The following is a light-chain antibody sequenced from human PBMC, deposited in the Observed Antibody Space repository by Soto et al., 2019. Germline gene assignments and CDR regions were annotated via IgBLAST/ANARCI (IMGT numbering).Light chain of an antibody. Sequence: EIVLTQSPGTLSLSPGERVTLSCRASQSVSSSYLAWYQQKPGQAPRPLIYGASSRAIGIPDRFSGSGSGTDFTLTISRLEPEEFAVYYCQQYGSSPWTFGQGNKVEIK. CDR1: QSVSSSY. CDR2: GAS. CDR3: QQYGSSPWT. V-gene: IGKV3-20*01. J-gene: IGKJ1*01.